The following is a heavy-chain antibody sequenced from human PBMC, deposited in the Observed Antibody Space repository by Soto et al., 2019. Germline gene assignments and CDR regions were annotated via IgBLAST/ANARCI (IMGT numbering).Heavy chain of an antibody. Sequence: PGGSLRLSCAASGFTFSSYSMNWVRQAPGKGLEWVAFISSSGSNIYYADSVKGRFTISRDNSKNTLYLQMNSLRAEDTAVYYCAKGVRRAAYYYYGMDVWGQGTTVTVSS. D-gene: IGHD2-15*01. V-gene: IGHV3-21*01. J-gene: IGHJ6*02. CDR3: AKGVRRAAYYYYGMDV. CDR1: GFTFSSYS. CDR2: ISSSGSNI.